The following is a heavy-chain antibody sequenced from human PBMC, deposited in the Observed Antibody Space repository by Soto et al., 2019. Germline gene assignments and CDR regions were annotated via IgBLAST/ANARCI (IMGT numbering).Heavy chain of an antibody. D-gene: IGHD1-26*01. CDR3: ARDKEQGARGYYYYYYGMDV. J-gene: IGHJ6*02. V-gene: IGHV3-33*01. CDR1: GFTFSSYG. Sequence: GGSLRLSCAASGFTFSSYGMHWVRQAPGKGLEWVAVIWYDGSNKYYADSVKGRFTISRDNSKNTLYLQMNSLRAEDTAVYYCARDKEQGARGYYYYYYGMDVWGQGTTVTVSS. CDR2: IWYDGSNK.